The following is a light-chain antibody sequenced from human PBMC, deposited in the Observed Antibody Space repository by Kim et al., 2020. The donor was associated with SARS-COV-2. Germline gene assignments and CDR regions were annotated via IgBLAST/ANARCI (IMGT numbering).Light chain of an antibody. V-gene: IGLV1-40*01. J-gene: IGLJ1*01. CDR2: GNN. CDR3: QSFDTRLSGYV. Sequence: QSVLTQPPSVSGAPGQGVTISCTGSSSNIGVGYDVHWYQRLPGTAPKLLIYGNNNRPSGVPDRFSGSKSGTSASLAITGLQAEDEADYYCQSFDTRLSGYVFGTATKVTVL. CDR1: SSNIGVGYD.